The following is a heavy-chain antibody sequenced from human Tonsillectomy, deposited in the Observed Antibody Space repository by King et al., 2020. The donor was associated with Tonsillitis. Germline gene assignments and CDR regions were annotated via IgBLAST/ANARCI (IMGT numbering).Heavy chain of an antibody. V-gene: IGHV3-30*04. D-gene: IGHD4-11*01. CDR1: GFTFSYYA. J-gene: IGHJ4*02. Sequence: VQLVESGGGVVQPGRSLRLSCAASGFTFSYYAMHWVRQAPGKGLEWVAAISYDGSNKFYADSVKGRFTISRDNSKNTVYVQMNSLRAEDTAVYFCARGLDYSNYYDYWGQGNLVTVSS. CDR3: ARGLDYSNYYDY. CDR2: ISYDGSNK.